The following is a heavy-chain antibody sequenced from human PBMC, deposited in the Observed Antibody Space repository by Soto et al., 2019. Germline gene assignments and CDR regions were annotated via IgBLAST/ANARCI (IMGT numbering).Heavy chain of an antibody. Sequence: QVQLVQSGAEVKKPGASVKVSCKASGYTFTSYDINWVRQATGQGLEWMGWMNPNSGNTAYAQKFLGRVTMTRNTSISTAYMELSSLXXXXXXXXXXXXERTRGFDPWGQGTLVTVSS. CDR3: XXERTRGFDP. J-gene: IGHJ5*02. V-gene: IGHV1-8*01. CDR2: MNPNSGNT. CDR1: GYTFTSYD.